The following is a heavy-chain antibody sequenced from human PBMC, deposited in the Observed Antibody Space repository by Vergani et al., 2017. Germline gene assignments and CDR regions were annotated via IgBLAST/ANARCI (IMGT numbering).Heavy chain of an antibody. CDR3: AKVKELPKTVTKVSYFDY. J-gene: IGHJ4*02. CDR1: GFTFSSYA. V-gene: IGHV3-23*01. Sequence: EVQLLESGGGLVQPGGSLRLSCAASGFTFSSYAMSWVRQAPGKGLEWVSAISGSGGSTYYADSVKGRFTISRDNSKNTLYLQMNILRAEDTAVYYCAKVKELPKTVTKVSYFDYWGQGTLVTVSS. CDR2: ISGSGGST. D-gene: IGHD4-17*01.